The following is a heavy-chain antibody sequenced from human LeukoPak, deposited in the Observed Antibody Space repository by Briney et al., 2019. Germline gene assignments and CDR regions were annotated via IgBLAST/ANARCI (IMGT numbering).Heavy chain of an antibody. D-gene: IGHD3-22*01. Sequence: GGSLRLSCAASGFTFSSYEMNWVRQAPGKGLVWVSRINSDGSSTSYADSVKGRFTISRDNAKNTLYLQMNSLRAEDTAVYYCARGHSSGWLRYFDYWGQGTLVTVSS. CDR1: GFTFSSYE. CDR3: ARGHSSGWLRYFDY. V-gene: IGHV3-74*01. J-gene: IGHJ4*02. CDR2: INSDGSST.